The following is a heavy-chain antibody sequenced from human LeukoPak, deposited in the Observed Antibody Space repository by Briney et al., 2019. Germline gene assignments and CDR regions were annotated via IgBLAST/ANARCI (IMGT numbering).Heavy chain of an antibody. CDR2: ISGSGGTM. J-gene: IGHJ6*03. CDR3: ARSGVYGYAGYTDV. Sequence: PGGSLRLSCAASGFTFSDYYMSWIRQAPGKGLEWVAYISGSGGTMYYADSVKGRFTISRDHAKNSLYLQMNSLRAEDTAVYYCARSGVYGYAGYTDVWGKGTTVTVSS. V-gene: IGHV3-11*01. D-gene: IGHD5-18*01. CDR1: GFTFSDYY.